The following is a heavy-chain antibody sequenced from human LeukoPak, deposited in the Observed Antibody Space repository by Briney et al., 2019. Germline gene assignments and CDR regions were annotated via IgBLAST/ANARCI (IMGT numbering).Heavy chain of an antibody. V-gene: IGHV1-69*13. CDR2: IIPIFGTA. J-gene: IGHJ5*02. CDR1: GGTFSSYA. Sequence: ASVKVSCKASGGTFSSYAISWVRQAPGQGLEWMGGIIPIFGTANYAQKFQGRVTITADESTSTAYMELSSLRSEDTAMYYCARVPTYYYDSSGYGTWYNWFDPWGQGTLVTVSS. D-gene: IGHD3-22*01. CDR3: ARVPTYYYDSSGYGTWYNWFDP.